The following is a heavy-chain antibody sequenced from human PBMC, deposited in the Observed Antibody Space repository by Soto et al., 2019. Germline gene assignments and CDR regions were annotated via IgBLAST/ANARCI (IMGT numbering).Heavy chain of an antibody. J-gene: IGHJ6*02. V-gene: IGHV4-34*01. Sequence: PSETLSLTCAVYGGSFSGYYWSWIRQPPGKGLEWIGEINHSGSTNYNPSLKSRVTILVDTSKNQFSVKLRFVTAADTAVYYCARRVSRFDSSGYYYSDYYDMDVWGQGTTVTVSS. CDR3: ARRVSRFDSSGYYYSDYYDMDV. D-gene: IGHD3-22*01. CDR1: GGSFSGYY. CDR2: INHSGST.